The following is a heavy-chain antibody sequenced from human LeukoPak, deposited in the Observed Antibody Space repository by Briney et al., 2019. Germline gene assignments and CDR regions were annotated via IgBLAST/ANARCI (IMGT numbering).Heavy chain of an antibody. V-gene: IGHV1-8*01. CDR1: GYTFTTYN. J-gene: IGHJ3*01. D-gene: IGHD3-22*01. Sequence: ASVTVSCKASGYTFTTYNINWVRQATGQGLEWMGWMNPNSGNTGYAQKFQGRITMTRNTSISTAYMDLSSLRSEDTAVYYCARGDMIVDAFDFWGQGTMVTVSP. CDR2: MNPNSGNT. CDR3: ARGDMIVDAFDF.